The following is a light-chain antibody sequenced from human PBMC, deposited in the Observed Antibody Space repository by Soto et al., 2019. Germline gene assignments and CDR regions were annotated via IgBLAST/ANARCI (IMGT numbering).Light chain of an antibody. Sequence: DIQMTQSPSSLSASVGDRVTITCRASQSISRYLNWYQQKPGKAPKFLIYAASSLQSGVPSRFSSSGSGTDFTLTISSLQPEDFTTYYCQQSYSTPRLTFGGGTKVEIK. V-gene: IGKV1-39*01. CDR1: QSISRY. CDR2: AAS. J-gene: IGKJ4*01. CDR3: QQSYSTPRLT.